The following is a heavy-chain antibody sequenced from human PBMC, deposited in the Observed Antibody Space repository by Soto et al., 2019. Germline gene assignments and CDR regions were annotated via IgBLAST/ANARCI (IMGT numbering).Heavy chain of an antibody. CDR2: INGDGASL. Sequence: EVRLEEAGGGFVQPGGSLRVSCSGYGFIFSSFWMHWVRQGPGKGLAWVSRINGDGASLAYAESVKGRFSISRDNVKNTLHLQMNSLGVDDTAVYFCAREGSLGLDVWGRGTTVTVSS. J-gene: IGHJ6*02. CDR3: AREGSLGLDV. D-gene: IGHD3-10*01. CDR1: GFIFSSFW. V-gene: IGHV3-74*03.